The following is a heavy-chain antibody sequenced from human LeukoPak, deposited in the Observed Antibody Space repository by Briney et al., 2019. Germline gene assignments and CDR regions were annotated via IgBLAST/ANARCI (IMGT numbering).Heavy chain of an antibody. Sequence: PGRSLRLSCAASGFTFSSYGMHWVRQAPGKGLEWVAVIWYDGSNKYYADSVKGRFTISRDNSKNTLYMEMNSLRAEDTAVYYCAKDRDGGVTGIAYWGQGTLVTVSS. CDR2: IWYDGSNK. J-gene: IGHJ4*02. D-gene: IGHD2-21*02. CDR1: GFTFSSYG. CDR3: AKDRDGGVTGIAY. V-gene: IGHV3-33*06.